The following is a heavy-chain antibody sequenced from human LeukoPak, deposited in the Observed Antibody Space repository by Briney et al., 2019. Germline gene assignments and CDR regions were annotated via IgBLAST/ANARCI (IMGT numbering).Heavy chain of an antibody. V-gene: IGHV4-31*03. Sequence: PSETLSLTCTVSGGSISSGGYYWSWIRQHPGRGLEWIGYIYYSGSTYYNPSLESRVTISVDTSKNQFSLKLSSVTAADTAVYYCARDLKGSGWYGSGAFDIWGQGTMVTVSS. CDR2: IYYSGST. D-gene: IGHD6-19*01. CDR3: ARDLKGSGWYGSGAFDI. CDR1: GGSISSGGYY. J-gene: IGHJ3*02.